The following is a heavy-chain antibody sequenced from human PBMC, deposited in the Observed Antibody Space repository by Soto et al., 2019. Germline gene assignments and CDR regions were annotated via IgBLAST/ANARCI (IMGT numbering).Heavy chain of an antibody. CDR2: ILYSGST. Sequence: QLQLQESGPGLVKPSETLSLTCIVSGGSITRNNHYWGWIRQSPGKGLEWIGSILYSGSTNYNPSLESRSTLSVETSKTPSSLRVSSVTAADPALYYCARLGSSGWYHGSYFDYWGQGTLVTVSS. CDR3: ARLGSSGWYHGSYFDY. J-gene: IGHJ4*02. D-gene: IGHD6-19*01. V-gene: IGHV4-39*01. CDR1: GGSITRNNHY.